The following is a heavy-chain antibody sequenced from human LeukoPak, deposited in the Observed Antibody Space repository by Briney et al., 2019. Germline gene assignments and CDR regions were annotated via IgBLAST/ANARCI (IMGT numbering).Heavy chain of an antibody. D-gene: IGHD3-10*02. V-gene: IGHV3-23*01. CDR3: AKHLGSGSNRYYFDY. Sequence: GGSLRLSCAASGFTFSSYAMSWVRQAPGKGLEWVPAISGSGGSTYYADSVKGRFTISRDNSKNTLYLQMNSLRAEDTAVYYCAKHLGSGSNRYYFDYWGQGTLVTVSS. J-gene: IGHJ4*02. CDR2: ISGSGGST. CDR1: GFTFSSYA.